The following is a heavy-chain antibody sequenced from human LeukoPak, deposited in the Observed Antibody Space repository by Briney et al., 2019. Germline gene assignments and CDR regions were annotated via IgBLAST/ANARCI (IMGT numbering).Heavy chain of an antibody. CDR3: ARARGLEMATSNFDY. CDR2: IYTSGSS. D-gene: IGHD5-24*01. CDR1: GGSISSYY. Sequence: SETLSLTCTVSGGSISSYYWSWIRQPAGKGLKWFGRIYTSGSSNYNPSLKSRVTMSVDTSKNQFSLKLSSVTAADTAVYYCARARGLEMATSNFDYWGQGTLVTVSS. V-gene: IGHV4-4*07. J-gene: IGHJ4*02.